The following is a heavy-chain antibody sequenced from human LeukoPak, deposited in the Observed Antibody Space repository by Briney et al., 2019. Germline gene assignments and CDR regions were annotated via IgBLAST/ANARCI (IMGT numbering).Heavy chain of an antibody. D-gene: IGHD1-14*01. Sequence: SETLSPTCSVSGDSVSSYYWSWIRQSPGKGLEWIGYVHYSGSSNSNPSLKSRVTTSVDTSRNQFSLKLSSVTAADTAVYYCARGSTGQYDPWGQGILVTVSS. V-gene: IGHV4-59*02. J-gene: IGHJ5*02. CDR1: GDSVSSYY. CDR2: VHYSGSS. CDR3: ARGSTGQYDP.